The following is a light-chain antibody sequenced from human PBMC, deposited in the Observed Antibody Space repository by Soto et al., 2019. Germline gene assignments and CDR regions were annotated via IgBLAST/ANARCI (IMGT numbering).Light chain of an antibody. Sequence: EIVLTQSPCTLSLSPGERATLSCRASQSVSSSFLAWYQQIPGQAPRLLIYDASSRATGIPDRFSGSGSGTDFTVTISRLETEDFAVYYCQQYGSSPYTFGQGNKLEIK. V-gene: IGKV3-20*01. CDR3: QQYGSSPYT. J-gene: IGKJ2*01. CDR2: DAS. CDR1: QSVSSSF.